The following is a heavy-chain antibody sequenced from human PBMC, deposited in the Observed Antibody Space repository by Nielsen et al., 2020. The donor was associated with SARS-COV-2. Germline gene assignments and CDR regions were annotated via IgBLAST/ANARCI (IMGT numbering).Heavy chain of an antibody. D-gene: IGHD4-23*01. J-gene: IGHJ4*02. CDR1: GYSFTSHW. Sequence: GESLKISCKGSGYSFTSHWITWVRQMPGKGLEWMGVIYPRDSDTRYNPSFQGQVTISADKSISTVYLQWSGLKASDSAMYYCVRNTYGGSTDYWGQGTLVTVSS. CDR3: VRNTYGGSTDY. CDR2: IYPRDSDT. V-gene: IGHV5-51*01.